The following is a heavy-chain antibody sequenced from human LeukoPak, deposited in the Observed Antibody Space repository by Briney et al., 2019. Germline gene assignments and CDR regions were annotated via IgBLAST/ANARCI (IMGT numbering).Heavy chain of an antibody. J-gene: IGHJ4*02. CDR3: ARVAYCGGDCYYYFDY. CDR2: IYYSGST. V-gene: IGHV4-59*01. CDR1: GGSISSYY. Sequence: PSETLSLTCTVSGGSISSYYWSWIRQPPGKGLEGIGYIYYSGSTNYNPSLKSRVTISVDTSKNQFSLKLSSVTAADTAVYYCARVAYCGGDCYYYFDYWGQGTLVTVSS. D-gene: IGHD2-21*02.